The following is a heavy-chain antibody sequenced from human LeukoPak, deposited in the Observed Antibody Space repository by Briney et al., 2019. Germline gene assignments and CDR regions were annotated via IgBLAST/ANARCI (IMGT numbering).Heavy chain of an antibody. CDR3: AASVVVPAASFDY. CDR2: IIPILGIA. J-gene: IGHJ4*02. CDR1: EGTFSSYT. Sequence: ASVKVSCKASEGTFSSYTISWVRQAPGQGLEWMGRIIPILGIANYAQKFQGRVTITADKSTSTAYMELSSLRSEDTAVYYCAASVVVPAASFDYWGQGTLVTVSS. V-gene: IGHV1-69*02. D-gene: IGHD2-2*01.